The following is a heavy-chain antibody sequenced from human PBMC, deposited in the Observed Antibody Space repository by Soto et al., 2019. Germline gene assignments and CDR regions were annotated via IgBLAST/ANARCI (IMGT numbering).Heavy chain of an antibody. J-gene: IGHJ6*02. CDR3: AREYCGGDCNGMDV. CDR1: GFPFSTYA. Sequence: PGGSLRLSCAASGFPFSTYAMHWVRQAPGKGLEWVAFISYDGIDKYYSDSVKGRVTVSRDKSENTLYLQMNRLSLRPEDTAIYYCAREYCGGDCNGMDVWGQGTTVTVSS. V-gene: IGHV3-30-3*01. CDR2: ISYDGIDK. D-gene: IGHD2-21*02.